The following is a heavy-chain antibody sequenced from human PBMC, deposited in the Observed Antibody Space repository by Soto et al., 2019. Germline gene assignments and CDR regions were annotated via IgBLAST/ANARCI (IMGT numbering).Heavy chain of an antibody. D-gene: IGHD2-21*02. CDR1: GGSISSADYY. CDR3: ARANVVTQTCFDP. CDR2: IYYSGST. V-gene: IGHV4-30-4*01. Sequence: PSETLSLTCTVSGGSISSADYYWSWIRQPPGKGLEWIGYIYYSGSTYYNPSLKSRVTISVDTSKNQFSLKLSSVTAADTAVYYCARANVVTQTCFDPCGQGILVTV. J-gene: IGHJ5*02.